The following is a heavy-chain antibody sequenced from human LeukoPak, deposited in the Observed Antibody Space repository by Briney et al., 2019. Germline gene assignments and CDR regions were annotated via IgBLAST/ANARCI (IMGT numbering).Heavy chain of an antibody. V-gene: IGHV4-61*02. Sequence: SETLSLTCTVSGGSISSGSYYWSWIRQSAGKGLEWIGRIYTSGSTNYNPSLKSRVTISVDTSKNQFSLKLSSVTAADTAVYYCARGIYDILTGFYYFDYWGQGTLVTVSS. CDR3: ARGIYDILTGFYYFDY. CDR2: IYTSGST. D-gene: IGHD3-9*01. CDR1: GGSISSGSYY. J-gene: IGHJ4*02.